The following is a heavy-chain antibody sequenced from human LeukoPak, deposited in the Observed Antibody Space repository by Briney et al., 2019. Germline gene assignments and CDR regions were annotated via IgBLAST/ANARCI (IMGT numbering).Heavy chain of an antibody. CDR1: GFTFSSFA. Sequence: PGGSLRLSCAGSGFTFSSFAMNWVRQAPGRGLEWVAVISYDGTNKYYADSVKGRFTISRDTSKNTMYLQMNSLRAEDTAVYFCARDPGYSYGSAHFDYWGQGTLVTASS. CDR2: ISYDGTNK. D-gene: IGHD5-18*01. CDR3: ARDPGYSYGSAHFDY. V-gene: IGHV3-30-3*01. J-gene: IGHJ4*02.